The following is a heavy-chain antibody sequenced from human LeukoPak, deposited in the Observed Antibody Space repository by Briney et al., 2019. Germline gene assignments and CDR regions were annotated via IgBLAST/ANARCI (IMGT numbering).Heavy chain of an antibody. V-gene: IGHV3-7*01. CDR2: VKQDGSEK. D-gene: IGHD4-17*01. CDR3: ATNLYGDYATR. CDR1: GFTFSSYW. Sequence: HPGGSLRLSCAASGFTFSSYWMSWVRQAPGKGLEWVANVKQDGSEKYYVDSVKGRFTISRDNAKNSLYLQMNSLRAEDTAVYYCATNLYGDYATRWGQGTLVTVSS. J-gene: IGHJ4*02.